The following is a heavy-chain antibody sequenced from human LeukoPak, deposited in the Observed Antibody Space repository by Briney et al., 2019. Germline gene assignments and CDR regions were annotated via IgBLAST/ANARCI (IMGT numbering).Heavy chain of an antibody. CDR2: IKSKADGGAT. CDR1: GFTFSNAW. D-gene: IGHD3-22*01. J-gene: IGHJ4*02. V-gene: IGHV3-15*01. Sequence: GGSLRLSCAASGFTFSNAWMSWVRQAPGKGLEWVGRIKSKADGGATHYAAPVKGRFTISRDDSKNTLYLQMNSLKTEDTAVYYCTTEAYYYDSGAIKYFDYWGQGTLVTVSS. CDR3: TTEAYYYDSGAIKYFDY.